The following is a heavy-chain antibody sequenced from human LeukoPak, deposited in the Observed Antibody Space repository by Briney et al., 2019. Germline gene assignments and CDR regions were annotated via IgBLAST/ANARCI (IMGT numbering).Heavy chain of an antibody. CDR2: ISGSGGST. Sequence: PGGSLRLSCAASGFTFSSYGMSWVRQAPGKGLEWVSAISGSGGSTYYADSVKGRFTVSRDNSKNTLYLQMNSLRAEHTAVYYCAKDQPSLLRYFDWLYIAAFDIWGQGTMVTVSS. CDR3: AKDQPSLLRYFDWLYIAAFDI. D-gene: IGHD3-9*01. V-gene: IGHV3-23*01. J-gene: IGHJ3*02. CDR1: GFTFSSYG.